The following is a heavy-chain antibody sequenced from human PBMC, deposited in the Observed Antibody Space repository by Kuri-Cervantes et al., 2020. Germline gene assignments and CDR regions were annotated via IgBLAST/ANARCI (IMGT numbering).Heavy chain of an antibody. J-gene: IGHJ3*02. D-gene: IGHD5-24*01. CDR1: GLTFSSYA. CDR2: ISYDGSNK. Sequence: GESLKISCVASGLTFSSYAMHWVRQAPGKGLEWVAVISYDGSNKYYADSVKGRFTISRDNSKNTLFLQMNSLRAEDTAVYYCARMGQEDGYNLGAFDIWGQGTMVTISS. V-gene: IGHV3-30-3*01. CDR3: ARMGQEDGYNLGAFDI.